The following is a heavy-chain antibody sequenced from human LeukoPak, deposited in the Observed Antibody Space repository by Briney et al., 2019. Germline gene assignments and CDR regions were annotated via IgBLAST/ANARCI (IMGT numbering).Heavy chain of an antibody. CDR2: IYTSGST. Sequence: SGTLSLTCTVSGGSISSYYWSWLRQPAGKGLEWIGRIYTSGSTNYNPSLKSRVTMSVDTSKNQFSLKLSSVTAADTAVYYCARDYYDSSGRDAFDIWGQGTMVTVSS. J-gene: IGHJ3*02. CDR1: GGSISSYY. CDR3: ARDYYDSSGRDAFDI. V-gene: IGHV4-4*07. D-gene: IGHD3-22*01.